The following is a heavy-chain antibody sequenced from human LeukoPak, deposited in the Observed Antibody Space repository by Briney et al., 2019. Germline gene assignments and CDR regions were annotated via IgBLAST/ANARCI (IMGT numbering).Heavy chain of an antibody. CDR3: AADSSVFCWAF. J-gene: IGHJ1*01. D-gene: IGHD3-22*01. CDR2: ITQDGSEK. CDR1: GFTFSHYW. Sequence: GGFLRLSCPAPGFTFSHYWMSWVRQAPGRGLESVANITQDGSEKYYVDSVKGRFTISRDNANNSLYLQMNGLGAEGTDVYYCAADSSVFCWAFWGQGNLVTVAA. V-gene: IGHV3-7*01.